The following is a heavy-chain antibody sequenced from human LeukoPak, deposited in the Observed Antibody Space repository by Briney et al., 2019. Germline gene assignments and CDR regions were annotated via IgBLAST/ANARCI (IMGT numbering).Heavy chain of an antibody. CDR3: AKDHGDLEWELLGGQLDY. CDR1: GFPFSDYW. D-gene: IGHD1-26*01. V-gene: IGHV3-23*01. Sequence: GGSLTLPCTASGFPFSDYWMICARQAPGKGPEWVSAISGSGGSTYYADSVKGRFTISRDNSKNTLYLQMNSLRAEDTAVYYCAKDHGDLEWELLGGQLDYWGQGTLATVSS. J-gene: IGHJ4*02. CDR2: ISGSGGST.